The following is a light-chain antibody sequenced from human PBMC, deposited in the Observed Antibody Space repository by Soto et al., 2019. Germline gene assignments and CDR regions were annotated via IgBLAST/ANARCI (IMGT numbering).Light chain of an antibody. Sequence: DIQMTQSPSSLSASVGDRVTITCRASQSISSYLNWYQQKPGKAPKLLIYAASSLQSGVPSRFSGSGSGTDFTLTISRLEPEDFAVYYCQQTRTFGQGTKVEIK. CDR2: AAS. CDR3: QQTRT. J-gene: IGKJ1*01. CDR1: QSISSY. V-gene: IGKV1-39*01.